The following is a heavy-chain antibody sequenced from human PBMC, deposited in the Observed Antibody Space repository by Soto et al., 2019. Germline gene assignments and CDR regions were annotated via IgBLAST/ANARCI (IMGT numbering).Heavy chain of an antibody. Sequence: PGESLKISCKGSGYSFSTSWIGWVRQMSGKGLEWMGTIYPSDSDTRYSPSFQGQVIISADKSTSTAYLQWRSLKASDTAMYYCATRAEYYDFWSGYYGAWGQGTVVTVYS. CDR2: IYPSDSDT. D-gene: IGHD3-3*01. J-gene: IGHJ5*02. CDR3: ATRAEYYDFWSGYYGA. CDR1: GYSFSTSW. V-gene: IGHV5-51*01.